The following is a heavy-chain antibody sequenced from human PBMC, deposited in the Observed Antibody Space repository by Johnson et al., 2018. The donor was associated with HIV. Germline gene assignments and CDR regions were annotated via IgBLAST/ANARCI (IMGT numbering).Heavy chain of an antibody. CDR1: GFTVSSNY. CDR2: IYSGGST. Sequence: VQLVESGGGLVQPGGSLRLSCAASGFTVSSNYMSWVRQAPGKGLEWVSIIYSGGSTYYADSVKGRFTISRDNSKNTLYLQMNSLRAEDTAVYYCTLEGGIVQDDAFDIWGQGTMVTVSS. V-gene: IGHV3-66*02. CDR3: TLEGGIVQDDAFDI. D-gene: IGHD1-1*01. J-gene: IGHJ3*02.